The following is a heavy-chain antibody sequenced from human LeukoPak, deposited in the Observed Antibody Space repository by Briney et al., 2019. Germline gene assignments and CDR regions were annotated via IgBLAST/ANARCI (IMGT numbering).Heavy chain of an antibody. J-gene: IGHJ5*02. CDR1: GGSISSYY. V-gene: IGHV4-4*07. D-gene: IGHD7-27*01. CDR2: IYTSGST. Sequence: PSETLSLTCTVSGGSISSYYWRWIRQPAGKGLEWIGRIYTSGSTNYNPSLKSRVTMSVDTSKNQFSLKLSSVAAADTAVYYCARDLGFFSPNWFDPWGQGTLVTVSS. CDR3: ARDLGFFSPNWFDP.